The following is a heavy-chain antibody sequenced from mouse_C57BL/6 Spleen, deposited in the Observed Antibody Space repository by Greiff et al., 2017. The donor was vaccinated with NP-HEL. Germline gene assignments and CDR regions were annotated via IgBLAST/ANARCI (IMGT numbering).Heavy chain of an antibody. CDR2: IDPSDSYT. CDR3: ARLYGNGNYFDY. V-gene: IGHV1-50*01. J-gene: IGHJ2*01. Sequence: QVQLQQSGAELVKPGASVKLSCKASGYTFTSYWMQWVKQRPGQGLEWIGEIDPSDSYTNYNQKFKGKATLTVDTSSSTAYMQLSSLTSEDSAVYYCARLYGNGNYFDYWGQGTTLTVSS. D-gene: IGHD1-1*01. CDR1: GYTFTSYW.